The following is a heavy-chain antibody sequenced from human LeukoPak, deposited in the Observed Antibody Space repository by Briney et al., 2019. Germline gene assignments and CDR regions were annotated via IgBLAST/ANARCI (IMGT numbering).Heavy chain of an antibody. Sequence: SVKVSCKASGGTFSSYAISWVRQAPGQGLEWMGGIIPIFGTANYAQKFQGRVTITTDESTSTAYMELSSLRSEDTAVYYCAIRGYLRATDFDYWGQGTLVTVSS. CDR2: IIPIFGTA. CDR3: AIRGYLRATDFDY. J-gene: IGHJ4*02. D-gene: IGHD5-12*01. CDR1: GGTFSSYA. V-gene: IGHV1-69*05.